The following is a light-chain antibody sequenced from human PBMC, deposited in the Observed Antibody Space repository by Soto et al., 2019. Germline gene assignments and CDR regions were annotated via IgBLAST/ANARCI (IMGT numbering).Light chain of an antibody. Sequence: QSVLTQSPSASASLGASVKLTCTRSSGHSSYTIAWHQQLPEQGPRHLIKINSDGSHTQVDGPADRSSGSTSGADRYPTISSLQSDDDAYYYCQTCAAGYSWVFGGGTKLTVL. V-gene: IGLV4-69*01. CDR1: SGHSSYT. J-gene: IGLJ3*02. CDR2: INSDGSH. CDR3: QTCAAGYSWV.